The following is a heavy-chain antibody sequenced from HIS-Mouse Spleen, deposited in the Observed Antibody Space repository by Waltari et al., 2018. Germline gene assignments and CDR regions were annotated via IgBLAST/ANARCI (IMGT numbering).Heavy chain of an antibody. Sequence: QVQLVESGGCVVQPGRSLRLSCAASGFTFSSYAMHWVRQAPGKGLEWVAVISYGGSNKYYADSGKGRFTISRDNSKNTLYLQMNSLRAEDTAVYYCARDLWCSSTSCSYYYYYGMDVWGQGTTVTVSS. J-gene: IGHJ6*02. CDR1: GFTFSSYA. V-gene: IGHV3-30-3*01. CDR2: ISYGGSNK. D-gene: IGHD2-2*01. CDR3: ARDLWCSSTSCSYYYYYGMDV.